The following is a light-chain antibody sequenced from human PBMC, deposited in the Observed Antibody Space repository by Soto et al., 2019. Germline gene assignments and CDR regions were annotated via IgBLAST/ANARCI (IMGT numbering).Light chain of an antibody. CDR2: KAS. Sequence: DIQMTQSPSTLSASIGDRVTITCRASQSISSWLAWYQQKPGKAPKLLIYKASSLDSGVPSRFSGSGSGTEFTLTISSLQPDDFATYYCQQYNNYPRTFGQGTKVEIK. V-gene: IGKV1-5*03. J-gene: IGKJ1*01. CDR3: QQYNNYPRT. CDR1: QSISSW.